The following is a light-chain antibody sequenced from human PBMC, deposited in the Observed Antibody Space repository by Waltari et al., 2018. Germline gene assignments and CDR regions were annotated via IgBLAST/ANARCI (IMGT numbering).Light chain of an antibody. J-gene: IGLJ2*01. CDR1: TGAVTSVSY. CDR2: RTS. CDR3: LLYYGGAAV. Sequence: QTVVTQEPSLTVSPGGTVTLTCASSTGAVTSVSYPNWFQQKPGQAPRARIYRTSNKHAWTPARCSGARLGGKAARTLSGVQPEDEAEYYCLLYYGGAAVFGGGTKLTVL. V-gene: IGLV7-43*01.